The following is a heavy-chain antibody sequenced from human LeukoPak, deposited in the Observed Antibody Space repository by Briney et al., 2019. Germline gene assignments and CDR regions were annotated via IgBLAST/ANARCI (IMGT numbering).Heavy chain of an antibody. D-gene: IGHD1-26*01. CDR3: ARDHRPAVGGAYYYGMDV. J-gene: IGHJ6*02. CDR1: GFTFSSYS. Sequence: PGGSLRLSCAASGFTFSSYSMNWVRQAPGKGLEWVSSISSSSSYIYYADSVKGRFTISRDNAKNSLYLQMNSLRAEDTAVYYCARDHRPAVGGAYYYGMDVWGQGTTFTVSS. V-gene: IGHV3-21*01. CDR2: ISSSSSYI.